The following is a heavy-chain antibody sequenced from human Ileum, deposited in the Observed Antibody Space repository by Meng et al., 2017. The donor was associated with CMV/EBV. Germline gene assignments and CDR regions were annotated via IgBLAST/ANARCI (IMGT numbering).Heavy chain of an antibody. CDR2: ISVHHGNT. Sequence: QVDLVQSGTEVKKPGASVKVSCKTSGYTFTNHNIAWVRQAPGQGLEWMGWISVHHGNTDYAQKYQDRVTMTRDTSTNTAYMELRSLTSDDTATYYCARDNWGYDYWGQGTLVTVSS. V-gene: IGHV1-18*01. CDR1: GYTFTNHN. J-gene: IGHJ4*02. D-gene: IGHD7-27*01. CDR3: ARDNWGYDY.